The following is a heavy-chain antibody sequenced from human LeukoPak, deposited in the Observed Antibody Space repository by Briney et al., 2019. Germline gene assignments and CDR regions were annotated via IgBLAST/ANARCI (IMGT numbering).Heavy chain of an antibody. CDR3: ARARGVKRGTFDY. CDR2: ISSSGSYI. J-gene: IGHJ4*02. Sequence: PGGSLRLSCAASGFTFSDFGRNWVRQAPGKGLEWVSSISSSGSYIYYTDSVKGRFTISRDNARNSLYLRMNSLRAEDTAVYYCARARGVKRGTFDYWGQGTLVTVSS. D-gene: IGHD3-10*01. CDR1: GFTFSDFG. V-gene: IGHV3-21*01.